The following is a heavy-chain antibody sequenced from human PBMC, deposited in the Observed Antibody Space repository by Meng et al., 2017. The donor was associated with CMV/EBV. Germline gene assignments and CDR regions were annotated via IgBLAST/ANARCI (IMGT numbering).Heavy chain of an antibody. CDR3: AKDARSLGLGYCSSTSCYKWFDP. CDR1: GFTFSSYG. J-gene: IGHJ5*02. V-gene: IGHV3-30*02. D-gene: IGHD2-2*01. CDR2: IRYDGSNK. Sequence: GGSLRLSCAASGFTFSSYGMHWVRQAPGKGLEWVAFIRYDGSNKYYADSVKGRFTISRDNSKNTLYLQMNSLRAEDTAVYYCAKDARSLGLGYCSSTSCYKWFDPWGQGTLVTVSS.